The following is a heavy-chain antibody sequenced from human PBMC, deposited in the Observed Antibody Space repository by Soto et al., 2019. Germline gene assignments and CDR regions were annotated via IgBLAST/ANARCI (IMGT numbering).Heavy chain of an antibody. CDR3: AREVLRYFDWLGSPYGMDV. D-gene: IGHD3-9*01. J-gene: IGHJ6*02. CDR2: INPNSGGT. Sequence: ASVTVSCTAPGYTFAGYYMHWVRQAPGQGLEWMGWINPNSGGTNYAQKFQGWVTMTRDTSISTAYMELSRLRSDDTAVYYCAREVLRYFDWLGSPYGMDVWGQGTTVTSP. V-gene: IGHV1-2*04. CDR1: GYTFAGYY.